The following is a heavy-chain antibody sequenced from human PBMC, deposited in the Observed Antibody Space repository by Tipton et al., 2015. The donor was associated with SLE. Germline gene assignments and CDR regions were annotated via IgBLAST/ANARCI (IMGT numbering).Heavy chain of an antibody. V-gene: IGHV3-66*01. CDR2: IYSGGST. J-gene: IGHJ4*02. CDR3: ARVGGKYYELDY. CDR1: GFTVSSNH. D-gene: IGHD1-26*01. Sequence: SLRLSCAASGFTVSSNHMSWVRQAPGKGLEWVSLIYSGGSTFYADSVKGSFTISRDSSKNTLYLQMNSLRAEDTAVYYCARVGGKYYELDYWGQGTLVIVSS.